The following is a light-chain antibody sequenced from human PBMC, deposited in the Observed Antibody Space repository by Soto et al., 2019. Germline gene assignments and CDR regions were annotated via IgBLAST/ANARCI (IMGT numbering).Light chain of an antibody. J-gene: IGKJ1*01. CDR3: QQSYDVPRT. Sequence: DIQMTQSPSSLSASVGDRVTITCRASQSINNRLNWYQQKPGKAPRLVIYGASSLQSGVPSRFSGSGSGTDFTLTITSLQPVDFATYYCQQSYDVPRTFGQGTNVDVK. V-gene: IGKV1-39*01. CDR1: QSINNR. CDR2: GAS.